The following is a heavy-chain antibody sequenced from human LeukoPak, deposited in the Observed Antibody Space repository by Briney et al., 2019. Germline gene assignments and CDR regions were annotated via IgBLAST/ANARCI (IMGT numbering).Heavy chain of an antibody. J-gene: IGHJ4*02. V-gene: IGHV1-2*02. CDR1: GYTFTGHG. Sequence: ASVKVSCKASGYTFTGHGITWVRQAPGQGLEWMGWINPNTGDTRYAQKFQGRVTMTRDTSISTAYLELSRLRSDDTALFYCARKSMAAVGAFDYWGQGTLLTVSS. D-gene: IGHD6-13*01. CDR2: INPNTGDT. CDR3: ARKSMAAVGAFDY.